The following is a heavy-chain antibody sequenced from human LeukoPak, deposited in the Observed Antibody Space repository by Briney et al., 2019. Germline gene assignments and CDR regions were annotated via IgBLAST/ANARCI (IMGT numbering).Heavy chain of an antibody. Sequence: PSETLSLTCTVSGGSISSGGYYWSWIRQPPGKGLEWIGEVTQSGSTHYNPSLKSRVTISVDASNNQFSLKLNSVTATDTAVYYCARGLAGARLGSWGQGTLVTVSS. J-gene: IGHJ4*02. CDR1: GGSISSGGYY. CDR3: ARGLAGARLGS. CDR2: VTQSGST. V-gene: IGHV4-39*07. D-gene: IGHD6-6*01.